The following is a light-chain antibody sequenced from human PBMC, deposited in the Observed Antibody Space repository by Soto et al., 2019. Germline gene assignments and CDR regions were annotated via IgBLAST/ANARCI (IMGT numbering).Light chain of an antibody. Sequence: DIQMTQSPTSLSASVGDRVTITCRASQTIRNYLNWYQQNPGKAPKFLMSAASSLQSGVPSRFSGSGSGTDFTLTISSLQPEDFATYYCQQNYDSPLTFGGGTKVEIK. CDR1: QTIRNY. V-gene: IGKV1-39*01. J-gene: IGKJ4*01. CDR2: AAS. CDR3: QQNYDSPLT.